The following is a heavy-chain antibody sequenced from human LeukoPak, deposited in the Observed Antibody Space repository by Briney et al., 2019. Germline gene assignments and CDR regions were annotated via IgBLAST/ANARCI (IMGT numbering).Heavy chain of an antibody. D-gene: IGHD1-26*01. CDR1: GFTVSSKY. CDR2: IYSGGST. J-gene: IGHJ4*02. CDR3: ARGGLTIAEATTSWYLDY. V-gene: IGHV3-66*01. Sequence: HPGGSLRLSCAASGFTVSSKYMSWVRQAPGKGLEWVSVIYSGGSTYYADSVKGRFTISRDNSKNTLYLQMNSLRGEDTAVYYCARGGLTIAEATTSWYLDYWGQGTLVTVSS.